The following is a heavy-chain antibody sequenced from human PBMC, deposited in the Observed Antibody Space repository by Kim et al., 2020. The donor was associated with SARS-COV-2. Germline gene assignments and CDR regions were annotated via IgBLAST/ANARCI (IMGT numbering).Heavy chain of an antibody. Sequence: SETLSLTCAVSGGSISSSNWWSWVRQPPGKGLEWIGEIYHSGSTNYNPSLKSRVTISVDKSKNQFSLKLSSVTAADTAVYYCARDSVVVAATPYYYYGMDVWGQGTTVTVSS. CDR2: IYHSGST. V-gene: IGHV4-4*02. CDR1: GGSISSSNW. CDR3: ARDSVVVAATPYYYYGMDV. J-gene: IGHJ6*02. D-gene: IGHD2-15*01.